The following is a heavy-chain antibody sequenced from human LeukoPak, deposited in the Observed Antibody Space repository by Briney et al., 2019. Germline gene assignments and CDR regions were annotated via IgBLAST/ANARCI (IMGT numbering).Heavy chain of an antibody. Sequence: RASVKVSCKVSGYTLTELSMHWVRQAPGQGLEWMGIINPSGGSTSYAQKFQGRVTMTRDTSTSTVYMELSSLRSEDTAVYYCARAVDYGDYVPYFDLWGRGTLVTVSS. CDR2: INPSGGST. J-gene: IGHJ2*01. CDR1: GYTLTELS. CDR3: ARAVDYGDYVPYFDL. V-gene: IGHV1-46*01. D-gene: IGHD4-17*01.